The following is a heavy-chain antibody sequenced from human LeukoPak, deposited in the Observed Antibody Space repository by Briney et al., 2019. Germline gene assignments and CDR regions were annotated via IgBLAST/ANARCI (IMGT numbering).Heavy chain of an antibody. CDR2: INHSGST. J-gene: IGHJ3*02. D-gene: IGHD4-17*01. CDR3: ARRGGDYGDYDAFDI. V-gene: IGHV4-34*01. CDR1: GGSFSGYY. Sequence: SETLSLTCAVYGGSFSGYYWSWIRQPPGKGLEWIGEINHSGSTNYNPSLKSRVTISVDTSKNQFSLKLSSVTAADTAVYYCARRGGDYGDYDAFDIWGQGTMVTVSS.